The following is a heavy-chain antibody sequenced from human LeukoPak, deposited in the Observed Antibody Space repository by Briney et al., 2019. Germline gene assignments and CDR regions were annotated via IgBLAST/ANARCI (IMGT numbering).Heavy chain of an antibody. Sequence: SETLSLTCAVYGGSFSGYYWSWIRQPPGKGLEWIGEINHSGSTNYNPSLKSRVTISVDTSKNQFSLKLSSVAAADTAVYYCASATPAGQLVTSLDHWGQGTLVTVSS. CDR2: INHSGST. CDR1: GGSFSGYY. V-gene: IGHV4-34*01. J-gene: IGHJ4*02. D-gene: IGHD6-13*01. CDR3: ASATPAGQLVTSLDH.